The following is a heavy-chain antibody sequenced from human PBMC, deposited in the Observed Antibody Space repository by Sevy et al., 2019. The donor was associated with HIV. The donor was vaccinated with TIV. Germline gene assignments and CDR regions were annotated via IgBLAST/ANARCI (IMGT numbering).Heavy chain of an antibody. CDR1: GGSLSGYY. V-gene: IGHV4-34*01. J-gene: IGHJ3*02. CDR3: ARGGYCSGGSCTYDAFDI. D-gene: IGHD2-15*01. Sequence: SETLSLTCAVYGGSLSGYYWSWIRQPPGKGLEWIGEINHSGSTNYNPSLKSRVTISVDTSKNQFSLKLSSVTAADTAVYYCARGGYCSGGSCTYDAFDIWGQGTMVTVSS. CDR2: INHSGST.